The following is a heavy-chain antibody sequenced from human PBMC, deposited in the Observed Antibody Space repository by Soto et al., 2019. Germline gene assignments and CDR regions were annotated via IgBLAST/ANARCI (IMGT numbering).Heavy chain of an antibody. D-gene: IGHD3-10*01. Sequence: PSETLSLTCTVSGGSISSYYWSWIRQPPGKGLEWIGYIYYSGSTNYNPSLKSRVTISVDTSKNQFSLKLSSVTAADTAVYYCARENSPYYYGSGSYWNFDYWGQGTLVTVSS. J-gene: IGHJ4*02. CDR3: ARENSPYYYGSGSYWNFDY. CDR2: IYYSGST. V-gene: IGHV4-59*01. CDR1: GGSISSYY.